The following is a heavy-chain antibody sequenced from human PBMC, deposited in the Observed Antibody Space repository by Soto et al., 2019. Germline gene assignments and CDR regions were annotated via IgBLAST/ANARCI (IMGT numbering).Heavy chain of an antibody. V-gene: IGHV3-30*18. CDR1: GFTSSSFV. J-gene: IGHJ3*02. Sequence: QVQLVESGGGVVQPGRSLRLSCAASGFTSSSFVIHWVRQAPGKGLEWLAVISSDGKNQYYADSVKGRFTISRDNSKNTLYLQVNSLRGEDTAVYFCAKERGVLDAFDIWGQGTKVTVSS. CDR3: AKERGVLDAFDI. D-gene: IGHD3-10*01. CDR2: ISSDGKNQ.